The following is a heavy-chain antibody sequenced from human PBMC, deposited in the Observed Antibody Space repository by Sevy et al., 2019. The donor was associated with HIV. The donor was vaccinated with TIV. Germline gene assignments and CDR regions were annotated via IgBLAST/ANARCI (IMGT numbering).Heavy chain of an antibody. CDR1: GYTLAKFS. V-gene: IGHV1-24*01. Sequence: ASVKVSCKVSGYTLAKFSIHWVRQAPGKGLEWMTSFDPEDGDPEDGKTIYAQKFLGRVTMTEDTSTDTAYMELSSLRSVYTAVYYCATTKDYYDSSGYPFDYWGQGTLVSVSS. D-gene: IGHD3-22*01. J-gene: IGHJ4*02. CDR3: ATTKDYYDSSGYPFDY. CDR2: FDPEDGDPEDGKT.